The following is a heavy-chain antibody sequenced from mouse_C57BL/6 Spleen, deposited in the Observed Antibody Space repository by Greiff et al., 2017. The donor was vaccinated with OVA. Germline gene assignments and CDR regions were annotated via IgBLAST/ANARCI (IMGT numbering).Heavy chain of an antibody. J-gene: IGHJ3*01. V-gene: IGHV2-2*01. Sequence: VKLVESGPGLVQPSQSLSITCTVSGFSLTSYGVHWVRQSPGQGLEWLGVIWSGGSTDYNAAFISRLSISKDNSKSQVFFQMNSLQADDTAIYYCARMDAWFAYWGQGTLVTVSA. CDR3: ARMDAWFAY. CDR2: IWSGGST. CDR1: GFSLTSYG.